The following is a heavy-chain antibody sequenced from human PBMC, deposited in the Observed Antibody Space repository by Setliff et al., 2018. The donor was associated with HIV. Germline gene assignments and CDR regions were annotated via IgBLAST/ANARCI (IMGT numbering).Heavy chain of an antibody. Sequence: SETLSLTCTVSGGSISSYYWSWIRQPPGKGLEWIWYIYTSGSTNYNPSLKSRVTISVDTSKNQFSLKLSSVTAADTAGYYCARGLSFYDPGGFDYWGQGTLVTVSS. CDR3: ARGLSFYDPGGFDY. J-gene: IGHJ4*02. CDR2: IYTSGST. D-gene: IGHD3-22*01. V-gene: IGHV4-4*09. CDR1: GGSISSYY.